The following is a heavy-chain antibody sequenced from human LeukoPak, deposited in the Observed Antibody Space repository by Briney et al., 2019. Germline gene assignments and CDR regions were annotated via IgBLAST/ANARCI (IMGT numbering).Heavy chain of an antibody. CDR2: ISYDGSNK. Sequence: GRSLRLSCAASGFTFSSYAMHWVRQAPGKGLEWVAVISYDGSNKYYADSVKGRFTISRDNSKNTLYLQMNSLRAEDTAVYYCAKQDTAAGTEPLWIDYWGQGTLVTVSS. V-gene: IGHV3-30-3*02. D-gene: IGHD6-13*01. CDR1: GFTFSSYA. CDR3: AKQDTAAGTEPLWIDY. J-gene: IGHJ4*02.